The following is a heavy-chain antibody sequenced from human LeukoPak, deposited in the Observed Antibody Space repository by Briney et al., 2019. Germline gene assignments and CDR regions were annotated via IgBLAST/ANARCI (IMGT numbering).Heavy chain of an antibody. D-gene: IGHD3-22*01. Sequence: PSETLSLTCTVSGGSISSYYWSWIRQPPGKGLEWIGYIYYSGSTNYNPSLKSRVTISVDTSKNQFSLKLSSVTAADTAVYYCARSSGYSSXXAFDIWGQGTMVTVSS. CDR2: IYYSGST. CDR3: ARSSGYSSXXAFDI. J-gene: IGHJ3*02. CDR1: GGSISSYY. V-gene: IGHV4-59*08.